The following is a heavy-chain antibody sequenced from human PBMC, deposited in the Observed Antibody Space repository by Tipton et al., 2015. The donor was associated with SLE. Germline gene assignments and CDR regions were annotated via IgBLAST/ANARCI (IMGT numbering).Heavy chain of an antibody. CDR3: AKTLFGDYGDH. D-gene: IGHD3-10*01. J-gene: IGHJ4*02. CDR2: MYSGGRI. Sequence: SLRLSCKASGFAFSSYAMTWVCQAPGKGLEWVSVMYSGGRIHYGDSVKGRFTISRDNSKSTLYLQMNSLRIDDTAVYYCAKTLFGDYGDHWGQGTLVTVSS. CDR1: GFAFSSYA. V-gene: IGHV3-23*03.